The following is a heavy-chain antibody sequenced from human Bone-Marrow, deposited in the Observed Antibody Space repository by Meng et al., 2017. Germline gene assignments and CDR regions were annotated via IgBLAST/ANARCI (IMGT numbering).Heavy chain of an antibody. D-gene: IGHD1-26*01. CDR1: GGSISSGGYY. Sequence: QVQLQESGPGLVKSSQTLSLTCTVSGGSISSGGYYWSWIRQHPGKGLEWIGYIYYSGSTYYNPSLKSLVTISVDTSKNQFSLKLSSVTAADTAVYYCARVGYSGSRVTSYYFDYWGQGTLVTVSS. J-gene: IGHJ4*02. CDR2: IYYSGST. V-gene: IGHV4-31*01. CDR3: ARVGYSGSRVTSYYFDY.